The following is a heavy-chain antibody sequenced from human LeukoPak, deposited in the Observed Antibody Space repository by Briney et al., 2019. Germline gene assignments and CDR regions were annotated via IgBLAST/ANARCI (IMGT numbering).Heavy chain of an antibody. J-gene: IGHJ4*02. CDR2: TSSSGSTI. V-gene: IGHV3-11*04. Sequence: GGSLRLSCAASGFTFSDYYMSWIRQAPGKGLEWVSYTSSSGSTIYYADSVKGRLTISRDNAKNSLYLQMNSLRAEDTAVYYCARVGMLWEIVPDPVNFDYWGQGTLVTVSS. CDR1: GFTFSDYY. D-gene: IGHD1-26*01. CDR3: ARVGMLWEIVPDPVNFDY.